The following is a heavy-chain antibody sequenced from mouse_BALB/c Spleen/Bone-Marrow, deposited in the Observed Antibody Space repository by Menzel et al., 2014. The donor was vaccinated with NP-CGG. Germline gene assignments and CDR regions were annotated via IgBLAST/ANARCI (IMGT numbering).Heavy chain of an antibody. CDR3: TIGFFDY. CDR2: INPSNGGT. CDR1: GSTLXSYW. V-gene: IGHV1S16*01. J-gene: IGHJ2*01. Sequence: QVPVKQYGDGLVKHGASVTLSCKASGSTLXSYWMHWVKLRPGQGFEWIGEINPSNGGTNYNEKFKRKATLTVDKSSSTAYMQRSSRTSEDSAVYYCTIGFFDYWGQGTTPPASS.